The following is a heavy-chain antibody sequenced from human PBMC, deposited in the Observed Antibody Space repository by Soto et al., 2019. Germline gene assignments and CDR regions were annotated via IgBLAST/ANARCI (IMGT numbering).Heavy chain of an antibody. V-gene: IGHV4-61*08. CDR2: IYYSGST. CDR3: ARVWGGAFDI. CDR1: GGSISSGGYY. J-gene: IGHJ3*02. Sequence: LSLTCAVSGGSISSGGYYWSWIRQPPGKGLEWIGYIYYSGSTNYNPSLKSRVTISVDTSKNQFSLKLSSVTAADTAVYYCARVWGGAFDIWGQGTMVTVSS. D-gene: IGHD3-10*01.